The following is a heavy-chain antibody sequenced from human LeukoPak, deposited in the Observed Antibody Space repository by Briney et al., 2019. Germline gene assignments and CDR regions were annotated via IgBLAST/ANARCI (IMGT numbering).Heavy chain of an antibody. Sequence: PGGSLRLSCAASGFTFSSSWVHWVRQAPGQGLVWVSRINGDGTTINYADSMKGRFTISRDNAKNTLYLQMNSLRPEDTAVYYCATAGAFYFENWGQGTLVTVSS. CDR3: ATAGAFYFEN. CDR1: GFTFSSSW. D-gene: IGHD1-1*01. V-gene: IGHV3-74*01. J-gene: IGHJ4*02. CDR2: INGDGTTI.